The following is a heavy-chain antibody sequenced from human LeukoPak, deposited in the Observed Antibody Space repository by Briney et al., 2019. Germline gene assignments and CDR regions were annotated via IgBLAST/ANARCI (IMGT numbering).Heavy chain of an antibody. Sequence: PSETLSLTCTVSGGSISSYYWSWIRQPPGKGLEWIGYIYYSGSTNYNPSLKSRITISVDTSKNQFSLKLNSVTAAYTAVYYCARVVRGYYDSNGAYYFDYWGQGTLVTVSS. D-gene: IGHD3-22*01. CDR3: ARVVRGYYDSNGAYYFDY. V-gene: IGHV4-59*01. J-gene: IGHJ4*02. CDR1: GGSISSYY. CDR2: IYYSGST.